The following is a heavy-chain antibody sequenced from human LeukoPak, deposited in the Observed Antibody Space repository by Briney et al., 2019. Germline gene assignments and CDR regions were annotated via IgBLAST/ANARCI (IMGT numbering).Heavy chain of an antibody. CDR1: GFTFSSYA. Sequence: PGGSLRLSCAASGFTFSSYAMSWVRQAPGKGLEWVSAISGSGGSTYYADSVKGRFTISRDNSKNTLYLQMNSLRAEDTAVYYCAKGPRVHSSGWPYGMDVWGQGTTVTVSS. D-gene: IGHD6-19*01. CDR3: AKGPRVHSSGWPYGMDV. V-gene: IGHV3-23*01. J-gene: IGHJ6*02. CDR2: ISGSGGST.